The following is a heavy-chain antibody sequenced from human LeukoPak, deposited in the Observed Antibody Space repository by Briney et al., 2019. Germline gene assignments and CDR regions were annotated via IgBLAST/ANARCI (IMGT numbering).Heavy chain of an antibody. J-gene: IGHJ3*02. CDR1: GGSISSGGYS. Sequence: SSETLSLTCAVSGGSISSGGYSWSWVRQAPGKGLEWVANIKQDGSEKYYVDSVKGRFTISRDNAKNSLYLQMNSLRAEDTAVYYCVRDQEGAFDIWGQGTMVTVSS. CDR3: VRDQEGAFDI. CDR2: IKQDGSEK. V-gene: IGHV3-7*01.